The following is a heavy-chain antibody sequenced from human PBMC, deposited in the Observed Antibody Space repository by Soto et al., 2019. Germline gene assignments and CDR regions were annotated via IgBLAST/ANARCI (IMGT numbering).Heavy chain of an antibody. Sequence: QVQLVESGGGLVKPGGSLRLSCAASGFTFSDYYMSWIRQAPGKGLEWVSYISSSSSYANYADSVKGRFTISRDNAKKSLYLQMNSLRAEDPAVYYCGRYYYYGMDVWGQGTTVTVSS. CDR3: GRYYYYGMDV. V-gene: IGHV3-11*06. CDR1: GFTFSDYY. CDR2: ISSSSSYA. J-gene: IGHJ6*02.